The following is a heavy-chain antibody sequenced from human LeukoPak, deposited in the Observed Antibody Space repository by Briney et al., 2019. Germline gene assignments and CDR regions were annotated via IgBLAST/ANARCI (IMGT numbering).Heavy chain of an antibody. Sequence: GGSLRLSCAASEFDFSSHAVTWVRQAPGKGLEWVSAISISGSKTYYADSVKGRFTISRDNSKNTLYLQMNSLRAEDTAVYYCAKVFRKDGDFHLFDYWGQGTLVTVSS. J-gene: IGHJ4*02. D-gene: IGHD4-17*01. CDR2: ISISGSKT. CDR3: AKVFRKDGDFHLFDY. CDR1: EFDFSSHA. V-gene: IGHV3-23*01.